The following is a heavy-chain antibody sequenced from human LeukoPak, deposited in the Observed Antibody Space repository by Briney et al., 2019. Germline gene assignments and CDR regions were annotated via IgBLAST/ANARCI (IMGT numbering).Heavy chain of an antibody. J-gene: IGHJ6*02. CDR1: GGSISSSSYY. Sequence: SETLSLTCTVSGGSISSSSYYWGWIRQPPGKGLEWIGSIYYSGSTYYNPSLKSRVTISVDTSKNQFSLKLSSVTAADTAVYYCARLKGGHYYYGMDVWGQGTTVTVSS. CDR2: IYYSGST. CDR3: ARLKGGHYYYGMDV. D-gene: IGHD3-16*01. V-gene: IGHV4-39*07.